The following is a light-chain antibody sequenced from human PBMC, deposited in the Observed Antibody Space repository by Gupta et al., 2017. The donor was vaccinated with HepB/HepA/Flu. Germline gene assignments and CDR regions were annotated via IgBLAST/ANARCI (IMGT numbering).Light chain of an antibody. CDR3: QQYGTYCT. Sequence: IQMTRSPSTRSASVGDRVITTCRASKSISNWLAWYQQNPGKAPELLIHQASSLEGGVPSRFSGSGSGTEFTLTISILQPDDAATYYCQQYGTYCTFGQGTKLEIK. CDR2: QAS. V-gene: IGKV1-5*03. CDR1: KSISNW. J-gene: IGKJ2*02.